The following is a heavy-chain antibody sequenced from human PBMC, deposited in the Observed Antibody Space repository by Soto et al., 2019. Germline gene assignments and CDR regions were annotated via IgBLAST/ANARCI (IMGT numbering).Heavy chain of an antibody. V-gene: IGHV3-30*18. Sequence: VGSLRLSCTASGFTFSSYGMHWVRQAPVKGLEWVAVISYDGSNKYYADSVKGRFTISRDNSKNTLYLQMNSLRAEDTAVYYCAKSLARRDYYYYGMDVWGQGTTVTSP. J-gene: IGHJ6*02. D-gene: IGHD6-6*01. CDR3: AKSLARRDYYYYGMDV. CDR1: GFTFSSYG. CDR2: ISYDGSNK.